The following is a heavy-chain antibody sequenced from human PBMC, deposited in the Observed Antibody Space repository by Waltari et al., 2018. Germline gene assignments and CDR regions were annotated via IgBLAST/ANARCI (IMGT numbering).Heavy chain of an antibody. CDR1: VFIFKDAW. CDR2: IKTKAEGETT. V-gene: IGHV3-15*01. J-gene: IGHJ4*02. CDR3: ATEGLIYTSLDIYDF. Sequence: EVRLVESGGGLVKPGGSLRLSCAASVFIFKDAWMSWVRQAPGKGLEWVGRIKTKAEGETTDYAGPVKGRFTISRDDAANNLFLQMNSLKIDDTAVYYCATEGLIYTSLDIYDFWGQGSLVAVSS. D-gene: IGHD2-2*03.